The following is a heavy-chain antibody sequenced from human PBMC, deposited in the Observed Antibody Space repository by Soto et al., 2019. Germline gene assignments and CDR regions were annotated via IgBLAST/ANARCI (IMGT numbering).Heavy chain of an antibody. CDR2: IVPIYRTA. V-gene: IGHV1-69*13. CDR1: GGTFSSYR. Sequence: GASVQVSSNASGGTFSSYRINWVRQAPGQRLEWVGGIVPIYRTADYAQKFQGRVTITADDSARTSYMELRSLKSQDTAVYYCVRDSGAKLSSSWGQGTLVTVSS. J-gene: IGHJ4*02. D-gene: IGHD6-13*01. CDR3: VRDSGAKLSSS.